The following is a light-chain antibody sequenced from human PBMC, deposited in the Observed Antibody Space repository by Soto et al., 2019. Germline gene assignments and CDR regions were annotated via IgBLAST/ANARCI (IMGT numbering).Light chain of an antibody. V-gene: IGKV3-20*01. CDR3: QQYGYSPIT. CDR1: QSVSSSH. CDR2: AAS. J-gene: IGKJ5*01. Sequence: EMVLTQSLGTLSLSPVERATLSCRASQSVSSSHAAWHQNTPRQAPRLLTCAASSRATGRPDRCGGGASGTDFTLTISRLEPEDVAVYYCQQYGYSPITFGQGTRLEIK.